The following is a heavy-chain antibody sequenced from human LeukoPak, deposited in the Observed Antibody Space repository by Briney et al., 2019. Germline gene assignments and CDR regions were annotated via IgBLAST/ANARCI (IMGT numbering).Heavy chain of an antibody. J-gene: IGHJ4*02. V-gene: IGHV4-34*01. CDR3: SRKQWLVRRFDY. CDR1: GGSFSGYY. D-gene: IGHD6-19*01. Sequence: SETLSLTCAVYGGSFSGYYWSWLRQPPGKGLEWIGGIKDSGSTNYHPSLKSRVPISVDKSKNRFSLRLNYVTAAHPALYFCSRKQWLVRRFDYWSQGTLVTVSS. CDR2: IKDSGST.